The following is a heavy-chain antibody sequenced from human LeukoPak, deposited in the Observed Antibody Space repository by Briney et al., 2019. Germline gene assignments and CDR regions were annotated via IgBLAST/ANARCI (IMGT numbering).Heavy chain of an antibody. Sequence: GGSLRLSCVAPGFTFSSYWMSWVRQAPGKGLEWVANIKQDGSEKYYVDSVKGRFTISRDNAKNSLYLQMNSLRAEDTAVYYCARDRWYMDVWGKGTTVTVSS. CDR2: IKQDGSEK. D-gene: IGHD4-23*01. CDR1: GFTFSSYW. J-gene: IGHJ6*03. V-gene: IGHV3-7*01. CDR3: ARDRWYMDV.